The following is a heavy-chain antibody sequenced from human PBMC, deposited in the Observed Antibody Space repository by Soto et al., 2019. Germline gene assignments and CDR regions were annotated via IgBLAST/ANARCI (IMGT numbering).Heavy chain of an antibody. D-gene: IGHD1-26*01. Sequence: ASVKVSCKASGYTFTRYDINWVRQAPGQGLEWMGWMNPNSGNTHYAQKFQGRVTMTRNTSISTGYMELSNLRSEDTAVYYCARYSGGYYYGMDDWGQGTKVTVYS. J-gene: IGHJ6*02. CDR3: ARYSGGYYYGMDD. CDR1: GYTFTRYD. CDR2: MNPNSGNT. V-gene: IGHV1-8*01.